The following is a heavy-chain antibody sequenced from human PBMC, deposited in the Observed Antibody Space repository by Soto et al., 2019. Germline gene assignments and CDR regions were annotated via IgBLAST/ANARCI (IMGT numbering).Heavy chain of an antibody. CDR2: ISPKSGGT. V-gene: IGHV1-2*02. Sequence: GASVKVSCKASGYTFINYYMHWARQAPGQGFEWMGRISPKSGGTNYAQKLQGRVSMTWDTSLKTAYMELSSLMSADTAVYYCARPPRYIINWYYFDLWGQGTQVTVSS. D-gene: IGHD1-20*01. CDR3: ARPPRYIINWYYFDL. J-gene: IGHJ4*02. CDR1: GYTFINYY.